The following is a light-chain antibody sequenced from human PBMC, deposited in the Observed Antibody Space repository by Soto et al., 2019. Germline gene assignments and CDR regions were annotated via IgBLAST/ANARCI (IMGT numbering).Light chain of an antibody. V-gene: IGKV3-11*01. J-gene: IGKJ4*01. CDR3: QQRSHWRRP. CDR1: QSVSSY. Sequence: EIVFTQSPSTLSFSPGERATLSCRASQSVSSYLAWYQQKPGQAPRLLIYDASNRATGIPARFSGSGSGTDFPLTIRTLEPKDFAVYYCQQRSHWRRPFGRGTKA. CDR2: DAS.